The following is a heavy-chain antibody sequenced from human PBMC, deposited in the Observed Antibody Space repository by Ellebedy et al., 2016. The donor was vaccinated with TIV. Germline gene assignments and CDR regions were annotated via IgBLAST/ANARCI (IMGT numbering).Heavy chain of an antibody. J-gene: IGHJ5*02. V-gene: IGHV1-18*01. Sequence: AASVKVSCKASGYSFTSYGISWVRQAPGQGLEWMGWTSAYNGNTNYAQKLQGRVTMTTDPSTRTAYMELRSLRSDDTAVYYCAGDRGTSYPDGWFDPWGQGTLVTVSS. CDR3: AGDRGTSYPDGWFDP. CDR1: GYSFTSYG. D-gene: IGHD2-2*01. CDR2: TSAYNGNT.